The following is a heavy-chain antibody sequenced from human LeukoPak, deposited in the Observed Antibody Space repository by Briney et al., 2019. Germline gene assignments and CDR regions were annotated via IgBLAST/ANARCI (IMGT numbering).Heavy chain of an antibody. D-gene: IGHD6-13*01. Sequence: GGSLRLSCAASGFTFSSYAMHWVRQAPGKGLEWVAVISYDGGNKYYADSVKGRFTISRDNSKNTLYLQMNSLRAEDTAVYYWAKDRDRSRWYAHGELDYWGQGTLVTVSS. V-gene: IGHV3-30-3*01. CDR3: AKDRDRSRWYAHGELDY. CDR2: ISYDGGNK. J-gene: IGHJ4*02. CDR1: GFTFSSYA.